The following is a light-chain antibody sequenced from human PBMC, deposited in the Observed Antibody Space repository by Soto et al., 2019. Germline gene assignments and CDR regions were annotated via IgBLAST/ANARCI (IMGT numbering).Light chain of an antibody. CDR3: QQYNDWPPWT. CDR2: GAS. CDR1: QSVSSN. V-gene: IGKV3-15*01. Sequence: EIVMTQSPATLSVSPGERATLTCRASQSVSSNLAWYQQKPGQAPRLLIYGASTRATGVPARFSGSGSGTEFTLTISSLQSADFAVYYCQQYNDWPPWTFGQGTTLEIK. J-gene: IGKJ1*01.